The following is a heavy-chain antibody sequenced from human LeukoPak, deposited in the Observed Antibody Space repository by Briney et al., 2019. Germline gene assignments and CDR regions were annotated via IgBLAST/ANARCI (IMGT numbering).Heavy chain of an antibody. J-gene: IGHJ4*02. V-gene: IGHV3-23*01. Sequence: GGALRLSCAASGFTFSSYSMSWVRQAPGKGLEWVSAISGSGGSTYYADSVKGRFTISRDNSKNTLYLQMNSLRAEDTAVYYCAKGSYNYFDYWGQGTLVTVSS. CDR1: GFTFSSYS. CDR3: AKGSYNYFDY. CDR2: ISGSGGST. D-gene: IGHD1-26*01.